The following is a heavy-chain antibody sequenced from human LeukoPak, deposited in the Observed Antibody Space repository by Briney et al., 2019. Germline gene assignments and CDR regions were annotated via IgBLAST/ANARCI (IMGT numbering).Heavy chain of an antibody. CDR1: GFTFSSYA. V-gene: IGHV3-64D*09. D-gene: IGHD2-8*01. CDR3: VKDGVKAFDI. CDR2: ISRNGDSI. Sequence: GGSLRLSCSASGFTFSSYAMHWVRQAPGKGLEYVSTISRNGDSIYYADSVKGRFTIFRDNSKNTLYLQMSSLRAEDTAIYYCVKDGVKAFDIWGQGTMVTVSS. J-gene: IGHJ3*02.